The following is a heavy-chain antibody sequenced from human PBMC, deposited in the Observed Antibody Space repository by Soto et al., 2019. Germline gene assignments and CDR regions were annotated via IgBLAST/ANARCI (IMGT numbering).Heavy chain of an antibody. J-gene: IGHJ4*02. CDR2: IYYSGST. D-gene: IGHD5-12*01. CDR3: ARGRGYSGYESTYYFDY. Sequence: QVQLQESGPGLVKPSETLSLTCTVSGGSISSYYWSWIRQPPGKGLEWIGYIYYSGSTKYNPSLKSRVTISVDTSKNQFSLNLTSVTAADTAVYYCARGRGYSGYESTYYFDYWGQGTLVTVSS. CDR1: GGSISSYY. V-gene: IGHV4-59*01.